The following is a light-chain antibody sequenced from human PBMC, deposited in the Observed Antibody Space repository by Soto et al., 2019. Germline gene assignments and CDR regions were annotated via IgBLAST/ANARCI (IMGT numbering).Light chain of an antibody. J-gene: IGKJ3*01. Sequence: EIVFTQSPGTLSLSPGERATLSCMASQSVASSHLAWYRQKPGQTPRLLIYDASSRATGIPDRISGSGSGTDCTLTISRLEPEDVAVYYCQQYGSAPFTFGPGTKVDIK. CDR1: QSVASSH. CDR2: DAS. CDR3: QQYGSAPFT. V-gene: IGKV3-20*01.